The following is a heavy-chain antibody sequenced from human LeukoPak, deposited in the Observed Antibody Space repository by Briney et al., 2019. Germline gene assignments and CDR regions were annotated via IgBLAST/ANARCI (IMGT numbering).Heavy chain of an antibody. J-gene: IGHJ5*02. V-gene: IGHV1-8*01. D-gene: IGHD3-10*01. CDR1: GYTLTSYG. CDR2: MNPSSGNT. Sequence: ASVKVSCKASGYTLTSYGINWVRQATGQGLEWMGWMNPSSGNTGYAQKFQGRVTMTRNTSISTAYMELSSLRSEDTAVYYCAREGTITMVRGVIITGWFDPWGQGTLVTVSS. CDR3: AREGTITMVRGVIITGWFDP.